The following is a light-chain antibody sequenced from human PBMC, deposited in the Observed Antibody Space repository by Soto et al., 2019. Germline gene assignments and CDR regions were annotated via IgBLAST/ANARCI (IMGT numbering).Light chain of an antibody. J-gene: IGKJ1*01. V-gene: IGKV1-39*01. CDR3: QQGYSSRWT. Sequence: DIPMTQSPSSLSASVGDRVTITCRASQNIRSYLNWYQQKPGKAPQLLIYATSRLQTGVPSRFSASGSGTDFSLVISDRQPEDSATYYCQQGYSSRWTYGRGTKVEI. CDR2: ATS. CDR1: QNIRSY.